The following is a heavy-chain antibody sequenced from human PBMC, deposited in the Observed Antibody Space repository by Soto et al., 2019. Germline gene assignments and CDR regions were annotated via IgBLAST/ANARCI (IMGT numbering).Heavy chain of an antibody. D-gene: IGHD2-2*01. CDR3: ARLYGVVVPVPYYYYMDV. Sequence: GESLKISCKGSGYSFTSYWIGWVRQMPGKGLEWMGIIYPGESDTRYSPSFQGQVTISADKSISTAYLQWSSLKASDTAMYYCARLYGVVVPVPYYYYMDVWGKGTTVTVSS. J-gene: IGHJ6*03. CDR1: GYSFTSYW. V-gene: IGHV5-51*01. CDR2: IYPGESDT.